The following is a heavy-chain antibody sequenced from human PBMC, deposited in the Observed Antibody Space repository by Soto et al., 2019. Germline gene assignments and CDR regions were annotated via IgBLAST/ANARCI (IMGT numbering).Heavy chain of an antibody. CDR1: GGTFSSYA. CDR2: IIPIFGTA. D-gene: IGHD6-6*01. V-gene: IGHV1-69*13. CDR3: ARDRGAARYYYYYYGMDV. Sequence: SVKVSCKASGGTFSSYAISWVRQAPGQGLERMGGIIPIFGTANYAQKFQGRVTITADESTSTAYMELSSLRSEDTAVYYCARDRGAARYYYYYYGMDVWGQGTTVTVSS. J-gene: IGHJ6*02.